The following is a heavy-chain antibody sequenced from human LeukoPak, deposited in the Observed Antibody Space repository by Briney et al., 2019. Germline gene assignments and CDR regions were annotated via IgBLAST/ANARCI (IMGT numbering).Heavy chain of an antibody. CDR1: GGSIGSYY. Sequence: PSETLSLTCTVSGGSIGSYYWSWIRQPPGKGLEWIGYIYYSGSTNYNPSLKSRVTISVDTSKNQFSLKLSSVTAADTAVYYCAGGGSWFDYWGQGTLVTVSS. CDR3: AGGGSWFDY. V-gene: IGHV4-59*01. D-gene: IGHD6-13*01. J-gene: IGHJ4*02. CDR2: IYYSGST.